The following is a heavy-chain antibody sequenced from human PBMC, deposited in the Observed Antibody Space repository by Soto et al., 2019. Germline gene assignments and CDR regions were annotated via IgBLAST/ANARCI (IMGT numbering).Heavy chain of an antibody. CDR3: TTPLVAGTKLYYYYYGMDV. J-gene: IGHJ6*02. CDR2: IKSKTDGGTT. Sequence: PGGSLRLSCAASGFTFSNAWMNWVRQAPGKGLEWVGRIKSKTDGGTTDYAAPVKGRFTISRDDSKNTLYLQMNSLKTEDTAVYYCTTPLVAGTKLYYYYYGMDVWGQGTTVTVSS. CDR1: GFTFSNAW. V-gene: IGHV3-15*07. D-gene: IGHD6-19*01.